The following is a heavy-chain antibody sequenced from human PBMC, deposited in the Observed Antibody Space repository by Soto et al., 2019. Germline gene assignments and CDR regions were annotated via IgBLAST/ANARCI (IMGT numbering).Heavy chain of an antibody. CDR2: MNPHSGDT. D-gene: IGHD3-10*01. V-gene: IGHV1-8*01. CDR3: ARGSPGTVDH. Sequence: ASVKVSCKASGCSFTSLHFNRVRQATGQGLEWIGWMNPHSGDTGFAQRFQGRVTMTRNTSINTAYMELRSLRSQDTAVYYCARGSPGTVDHWGQGTQVTVSS. J-gene: IGHJ4*02. CDR1: GCSFTSLH.